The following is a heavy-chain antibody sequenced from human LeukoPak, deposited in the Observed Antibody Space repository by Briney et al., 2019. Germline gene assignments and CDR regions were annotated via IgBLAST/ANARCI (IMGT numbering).Heavy chain of an antibody. Sequence: GALRLSCAASGFTFDDYAMHWGRQAPGKGLEWVSLISGDGGSTYDADSVKGRFTIPRDNSKNSLYLQMNSLRTEDTALYYCAKDTVSGSYDYWGQGTLVTVSS. CDR3: AKDTVSGSYDY. J-gene: IGHJ4*02. CDR1: GFTFDDYA. D-gene: IGHD1-26*01. V-gene: IGHV3-43*02. CDR2: ISGDGGST.